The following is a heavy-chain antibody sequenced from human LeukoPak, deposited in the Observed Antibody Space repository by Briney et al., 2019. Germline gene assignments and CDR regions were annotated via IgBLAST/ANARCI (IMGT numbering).Heavy chain of an antibody. D-gene: IGHD3-3*01. CDR2: ISDSGSTI. J-gene: IGHJ4*02. CDR3: ARDRAGDFWSGYYTGYFDY. Sequence: GGSLRLSCAASGFTFSDYYMSWIRQAPGKGLEWVSYISDSGSTIYYADSVKGRFTISRDNAKNSLYLQMNSLRAEDTAAYYCARDRAGDFWSGYYTGYFDYWGQGTLVTVSS. V-gene: IGHV3-11*04. CDR1: GFTFSDYY.